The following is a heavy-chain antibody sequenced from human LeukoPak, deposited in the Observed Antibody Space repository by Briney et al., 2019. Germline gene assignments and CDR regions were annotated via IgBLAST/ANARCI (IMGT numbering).Heavy chain of an antibody. CDR1: GFTFSSYG. CDR2: IWYDGSNK. Sequence: GGSQGLSCAASGFTFSSYGMHWVRQPPGKGLEWVAVIWYDGSNKYYADSVKGRFTISRDNSKNTLYLQMNSLRAEDTAEYYCAKDPAGRYGSVYYYFDYWGQGTLVTVSS. V-gene: IGHV3-33*06. CDR3: AKDPAGRYGSVYYYFDY. J-gene: IGHJ4*02. D-gene: IGHD3-10*01.